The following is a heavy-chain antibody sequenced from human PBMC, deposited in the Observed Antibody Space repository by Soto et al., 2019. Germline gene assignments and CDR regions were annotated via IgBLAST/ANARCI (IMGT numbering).Heavy chain of an antibody. V-gene: IGHV4-59*01. CDR2: IYYSGST. J-gene: IGHJ5*02. CDR1: GGSISSYY. D-gene: IGHD2-15*01. Sequence: SETLSLTCTVSGGSISSYYWSWIRQPPGKGLEWIGYIYYSGSTNYNPSLKSRVTTSVDTSKNQFSLKLSSVTAADTAVYYCARDNRYCSGGSCYSRWFDPWGQGTLVTVSS. CDR3: ARDNRYCSGGSCYSRWFDP.